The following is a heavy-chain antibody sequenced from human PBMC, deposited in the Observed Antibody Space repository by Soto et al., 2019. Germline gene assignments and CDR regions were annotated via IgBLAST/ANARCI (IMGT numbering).Heavy chain of an antibody. V-gene: IGHV3-48*01. D-gene: IGHD3-22*01. CDR3: ARVMYYYDSSGYPY. J-gene: IGHJ4*02. Sequence: PGGSLRLSCAASGVTFSSYSMNWVRQAPGKGLEWVSYISSSSSTIYYADSVKGRFTVSRDNAKNSLYLQMNSLRAEDTAVYYCARVMYYYDSSGYPYWGQGTLVTVSS. CDR2: ISSSSSTI. CDR1: GVTFSSYS.